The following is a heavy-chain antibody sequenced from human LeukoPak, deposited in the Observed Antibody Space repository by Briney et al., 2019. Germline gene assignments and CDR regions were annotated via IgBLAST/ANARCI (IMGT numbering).Heavy chain of an antibody. V-gene: IGHV1-46*01. Sequence: ASVNVSCKASGYTFTSYYMHWVRQAPGQGLEWMGIINPSGGSTSYAQKFQGRVTMTRDTSTSTVYMELSSLRSEDTAVYYCARAQCSGGSCYSGYYYGMDVWGQGTTVTVSS. J-gene: IGHJ6*02. D-gene: IGHD2-15*01. CDR2: INPSGGST. CDR3: ARAQCSGGSCYSGYYYGMDV. CDR1: GYTFTSYY.